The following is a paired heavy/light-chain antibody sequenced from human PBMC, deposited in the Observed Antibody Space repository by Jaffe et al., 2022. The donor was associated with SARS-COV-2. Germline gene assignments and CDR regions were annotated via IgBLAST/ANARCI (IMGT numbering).Heavy chain of an antibody. J-gene: IGHJ4*02. CDR3: ARGTSSSWAD. V-gene: IGHV3-66*02. CDR2: IYSGGGT. Sequence: EVQEVESGGGLVQPGGSLRLSCAVSGFTVSNNYMSWVRQAPGKGLEWVSVIYSGGGTNYADSVKGRFTISRDDSKNTVYLQMNSLRAEDTAVYYCARGTSSSWADWGQGTLVTVSS. CDR1: GFTVSNNY. D-gene: IGHD6-13*01.
Light chain of an antibody. V-gene: IGLV2-23*01. CDR3: CSYAGSSTYV. CDR1: SSDVGSYNL. CDR2: EGS. J-gene: IGLJ1*01. Sequence: QSALTQPASVSGSPGQSITISCTGTSSDVGSYNLVSWYQHHPGKAPKLMIYEGSKRPSGVSNRFSGSKSGNTASLTISGLQAEDEADYYCCSYAGSSTYVFGTGTKVTVL.